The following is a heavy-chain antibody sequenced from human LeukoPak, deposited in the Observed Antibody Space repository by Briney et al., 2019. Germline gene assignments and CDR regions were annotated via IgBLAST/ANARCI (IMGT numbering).Heavy chain of an antibody. J-gene: IGHJ5*02. CDR2: IIPIFGTA. CDR1: GGTFSRFA. Sequence: ASVKVSCKASGGTFSRFAVSWVRQAPGQGLEWMGGIIPIFGTANYAQKFQGRVTITADESTSTAYMELSSLRSDDTAVYNCARVVTPRYCSSPTCYWKGWFDPWGQGTLVTVSS. CDR3: ARVVTPRYCSSPTCYWKGWFDP. D-gene: IGHD2-2*01. V-gene: IGHV1-69*13.